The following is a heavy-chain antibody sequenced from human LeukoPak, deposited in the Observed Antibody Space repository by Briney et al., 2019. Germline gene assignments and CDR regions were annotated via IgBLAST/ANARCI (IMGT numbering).Heavy chain of an antibody. J-gene: IGHJ6*02. CDR2: INWNGGST. CDR1: GFTFDDYG. V-gene: IGHV3-20*04. D-gene: IGHD1-14*01. Sequence: GGSLRLSCAASGFTFDDYGMSWVRQAPGKGLEWVSGINWNGGSTTYADSVKGRFTISRDNAKNSHYLQMNSLRAEDTAWYYCARASNPDYYYYDMDVWGQGTTVTVSS. CDR3: ARASNPDYYYYDMDV.